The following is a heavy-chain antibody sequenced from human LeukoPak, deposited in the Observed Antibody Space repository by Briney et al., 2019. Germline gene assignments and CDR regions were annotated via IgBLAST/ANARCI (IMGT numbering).Heavy chain of an antibody. J-gene: IGHJ4*02. CDR2: ISSSSSTI. D-gene: IGHD6-6*01. CDR3: AGDSSIGGHY. CDR1: GFTFSSYS. V-gene: IGHV3-48*04. Sequence: PGGSLRLSCAASGFTFSSYSMNWVRQAPGKGLEWVSYISSSSSTIYYADSVKGRFTISRDNAKNSLYLQMNSLRAEDTAVYYCAGDSSIGGHYWGQGTLVTVSS.